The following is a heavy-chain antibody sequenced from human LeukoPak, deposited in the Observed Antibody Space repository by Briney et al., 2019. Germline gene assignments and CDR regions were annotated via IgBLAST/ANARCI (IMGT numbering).Heavy chain of an antibody. J-gene: IGHJ3*02. CDR2: ISLNSGSI. CDR3: AKDVSSGYSYGSPRWDDFDI. D-gene: IGHD5-18*01. CDR1: GFTFEDYA. Sequence: GGSLRLSCAASGFTFEDYAMHWGRQAPGKGREWGSGISLNSGSIGYADSVQGRFTISRDNAKNSLYLQMNSLRDEDTALYYCAKDVSSGYSYGSPRWDDFDIWGQGTMVTVSS. V-gene: IGHV3-9*01.